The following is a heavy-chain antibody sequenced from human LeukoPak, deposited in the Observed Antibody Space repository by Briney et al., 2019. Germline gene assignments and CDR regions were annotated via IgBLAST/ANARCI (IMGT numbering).Heavy chain of an antibody. V-gene: IGHV3-48*01. CDR2: ISRDSGII. Sequence: GGSLRLSCAAPGFTFSRDSMNWVRQAPGKGLEWISYISRDSGIIYYADSVRGRFTASRDNAKNSLYLQMHSLRAEDTAVYYCVRDNPKCCGVVPANIDDFWGQGTLVTVSS. CDR1: GFTFSRDS. CDR3: VRDNPKCCGVVPANIDDF. D-gene: IGHD2-15*01. J-gene: IGHJ4*02.